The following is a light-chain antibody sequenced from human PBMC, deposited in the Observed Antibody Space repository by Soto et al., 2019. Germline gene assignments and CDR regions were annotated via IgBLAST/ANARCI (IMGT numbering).Light chain of an antibody. CDR2: DVN. CDR3: TSYASSSTHVV. CDR1: SSDIGGYDY. J-gene: IGLJ2*01. Sequence: QSALTQPASVSGSPGQSITLSCTGTSSDIGGYDYVSWYQRYPGKAPKLIIYDVNNRPSGVSNRFSGSKSGNTASLTISGLQAEDEADYYCTSYASSSTHVVFGGGTKAHRP. V-gene: IGLV2-14*01.